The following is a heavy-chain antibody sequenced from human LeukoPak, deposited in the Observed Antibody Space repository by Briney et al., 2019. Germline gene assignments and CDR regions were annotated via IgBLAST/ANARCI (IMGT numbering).Heavy chain of an antibody. Sequence: AETLSLTCAVSGGSISSSNWWSWLRQPPGKGLEWIGEIYHSGSTNYNPSLKSRVTISVDKSKNQFSLKLSSVTAADTAVYCARDLGYSYGSWIDYCGQGALLADSS. CDR2: IYHSGST. CDR1: GGSISSSNW. J-gene: IGHJ4*02. V-gene: IGHV4-4*01. D-gene: IGHD5-18*01. CDR3: ARDLGYSYGSWIDY.